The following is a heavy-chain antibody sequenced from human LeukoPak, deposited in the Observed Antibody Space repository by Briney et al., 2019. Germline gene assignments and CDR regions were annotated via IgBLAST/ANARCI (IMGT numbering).Heavy chain of an antibody. Sequence: SETLSLTCAVYGGSFSGYYWSWIRQPPRKGLEWIGEINHSGSTNYNPSLKSRVTISVDTSKNQFSLKLSSVTAADRAVYHCARREFYCSSTSCYGRNWFDTWGEGALVTASS. CDR1: GGSFSGYY. CDR3: ARREFYCSSTSCYGRNWFDT. D-gene: IGHD2-2*01. V-gene: IGHV4-34*01. J-gene: IGHJ5*02. CDR2: INHSGST.